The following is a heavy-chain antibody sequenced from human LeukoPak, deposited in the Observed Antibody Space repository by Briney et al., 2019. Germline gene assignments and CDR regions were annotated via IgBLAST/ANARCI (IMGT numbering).Heavy chain of an antibody. D-gene: IGHD4-17*01. V-gene: IGHV1-18*01. CDR2: ISAYSGNT. CDR1: GYSFTYYG. Sequence: ASVKVSLKASGYSFTYYGISWVRQGPGQGREWMGWISAYSGNTDYTQKLQGRVTMTTDTSTNTAYMELRSLRSDDTAVYYCARDQRDDYGDHAFDYWGQGTLVTVSS. CDR3: ARDQRDDYGDHAFDY. J-gene: IGHJ4*02.